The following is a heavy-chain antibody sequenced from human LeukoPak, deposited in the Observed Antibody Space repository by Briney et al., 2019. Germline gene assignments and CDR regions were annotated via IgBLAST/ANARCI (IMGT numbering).Heavy chain of an antibody. CDR3: ARDRGYGDVTYYFDY. Sequence: PGGSLRLSCAASGFSFSSYSMNWVRQAPGKGLEWVSSISSSSSYIYYADSVKGRFTISRDNAKNSLFLQMNSLRAEDTAVYYCARDRGYGDVTYYFDYWGQGTLVTVSS. V-gene: IGHV3-21*01. D-gene: IGHD4-17*01. CDR1: GFSFSSYS. J-gene: IGHJ4*02. CDR2: ISSSSSYI.